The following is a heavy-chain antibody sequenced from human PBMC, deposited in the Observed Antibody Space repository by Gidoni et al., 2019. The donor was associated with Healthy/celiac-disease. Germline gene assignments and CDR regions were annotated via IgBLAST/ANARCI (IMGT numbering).Heavy chain of an antibody. D-gene: IGHD6-13*01. CDR1: GYSYTSYW. CDR2: IYPGDSDT. V-gene: IGHV5-51*03. CDR3: ARGGAAGRINYYYYGMDV. Sequence: EVQLVQSGAEVKKPGESLKISCKGSGYSYTSYWIGWVRQMPGKGLEWMGIIYPGDSDTRYSPSFQGQVTISADKSISTAYLQWSSLKASDTAMYYCARGGAAGRINYYYYGMDVWGQGTTVTVSS. J-gene: IGHJ6*02.